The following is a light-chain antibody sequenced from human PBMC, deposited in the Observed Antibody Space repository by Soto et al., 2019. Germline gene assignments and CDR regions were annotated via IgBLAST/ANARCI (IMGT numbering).Light chain of an antibody. CDR1: TIGGKS. V-gene: IGLV3-21*02. J-gene: IGLJ3*02. Sequence: SYELTQPPSVSVPPGQTDRLTCGGNTIGGKSVYWYQQRPGQAPVLVVYDDTDRPSGIPERFSGSNSGNSATLTISRVEAGDEADYYCQVWDVTSDHVVFGGGTKVTVL. CDR3: QVWDVTSDHVV. CDR2: DDT.